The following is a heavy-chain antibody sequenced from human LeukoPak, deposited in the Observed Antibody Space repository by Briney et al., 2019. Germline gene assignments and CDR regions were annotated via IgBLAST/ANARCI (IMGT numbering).Heavy chain of an antibody. Sequence: GESLKISCQGSGYGFTGYWIGWVRQTPGKGLEWMGITHLGDSDTRYSPSFQGQVTISADKSTSAAYLQWSSLKASDTAMYYCASGGYSSTWYNFDYWGQGTLVTVSS. CDR1: GYGFTGYW. CDR3: ASGGYSSTWYNFDY. J-gene: IGHJ4*02. CDR2: THLGDSDT. D-gene: IGHD2-2*01. V-gene: IGHV5-51*01.